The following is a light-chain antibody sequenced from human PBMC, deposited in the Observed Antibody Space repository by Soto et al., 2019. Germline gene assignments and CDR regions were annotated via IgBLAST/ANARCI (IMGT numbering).Light chain of an antibody. Sequence: QSALTQPPSASGSPGQSVTISCTGTSNDLGAYNLVSWYQQHPGKSPKLLIYEVTKRPSGVPHRFSGSKSGNTASLTVSGLQAEDEGDYYCSSYAGSNNLVFGGGTQLTVL. CDR2: EVT. V-gene: IGLV2-8*01. CDR3: SSYAGSNNLV. J-gene: IGLJ3*02. CDR1: SNDLGAYNL.